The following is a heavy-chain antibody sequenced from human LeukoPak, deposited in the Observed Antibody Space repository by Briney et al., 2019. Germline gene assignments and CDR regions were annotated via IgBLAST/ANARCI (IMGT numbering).Heavy chain of an antibody. CDR2: IYPGDSNA. CDR3: ARLQKDTFLDY. J-gene: IGHJ4*02. CDR1: GSSFSNSY. D-gene: IGHD1-1*01. V-gene: IGHV5-51*01. Sequence: GESLKISCKGSGSSFSNSYIGWVRHVPGKGLEWMGIIYPGDSNAKYSPSFRGQVTISADKSESTAYLHWTSLKASDTAIYYCARLQKDTFLDYWGQGTLVTVSS.